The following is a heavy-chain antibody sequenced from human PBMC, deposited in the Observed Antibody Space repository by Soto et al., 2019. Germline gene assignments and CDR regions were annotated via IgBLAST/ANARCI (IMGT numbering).Heavy chain of an antibody. CDR2: ISYDGSNK. V-gene: IGHV3-30*18. CDR3: AKDGLGYCSGGSCHHWFDP. D-gene: IGHD2-15*01. Sequence: GGSLRLSCAASGFTFSSYGMHWVRQAPGKGLEWVAVISYDGSNKYYADSVKGRFTISRDNSKNTLYLQMNSLRAEDTAVYYCAKDGLGYCSGGSCHHWFDPWGQGTLVTVSS. J-gene: IGHJ5*02. CDR1: GFTFSSYG.